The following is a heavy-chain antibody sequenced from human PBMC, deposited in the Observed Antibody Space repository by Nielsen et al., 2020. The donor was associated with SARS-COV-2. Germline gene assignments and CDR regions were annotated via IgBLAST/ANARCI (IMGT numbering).Heavy chain of an antibody. V-gene: IGHV3-9*01. CDR3: ATSGIVGAQAYYYYGMDV. CDR1: GFPFTTYA. Sequence: GGSLRLSCAASGFPFTTYAMHWVRQAPGKGLEWVSGISWNSGSIGYADSVKGRFTISRDNAKNSLYVQMNSLRAEDTALYYCATSGIVGAQAYYYYGMDVWGQGTTVTVSS. J-gene: IGHJ6*02. CDR2: ISWNSGSI. D-gene: IGHD1-26*01.